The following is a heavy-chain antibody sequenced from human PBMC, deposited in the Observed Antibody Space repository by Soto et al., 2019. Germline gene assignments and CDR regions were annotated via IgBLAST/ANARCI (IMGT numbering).Heavy chain of an antibody. J-gene: IGHJ4*02. CDR1: GFTFSSYA. V-gene: IGHV3-23*01. Sequence: EVKLLESGGGLVQPGGSLRLSCAASGFTFSSYAMSWVRQAPGKGLEWVSAISGSGGSTYYADSVKGRFTISRDNSKNTLYLQMNSLRAEDTAVYYCAVHGRVRPPFDYWGQGTLVTVSS. CDR2: ISGSGGST. CDR3: AVHGRVRPPFDY.